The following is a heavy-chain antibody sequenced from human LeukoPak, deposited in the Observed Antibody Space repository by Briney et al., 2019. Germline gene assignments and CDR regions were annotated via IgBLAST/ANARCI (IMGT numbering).Heavy chain of an antibody. D-gene: IGHD6-13*01. Sequence: PSETLSLTCTVSGGSISSSSYYWGWIRQPPGKGLEWIGSIYYSGSTYYNPSLKSRVTISVDTSKNQFSLKLSSVTAADTAVYYCATDLLSSSWYPPYNWFDPWGQGTLVTVSS. J-gene: IGHJ5*02. CDR3: ATDLLSSSWYPPYNWFDP. V-gene: IGHV4-39*07. CDR1: GGSISSSSYY. CDR2: IYYSGST.